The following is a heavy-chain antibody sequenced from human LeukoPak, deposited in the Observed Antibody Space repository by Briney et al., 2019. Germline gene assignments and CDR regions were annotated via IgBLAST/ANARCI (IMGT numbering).Heavy chain of an antibody. V-gene: IGHV3-30*18. D-gene: IGHD3-16*01. CDR3: AKVGSELSFGGFETRGGDFDY. J-gene: IGHJ4*02. Sequence: AGGSLRLSCAASGFSFSTYGMHWVRQAPGKGLEWVAVISYDGSNKYYADSVKGRFTISRDNSKNTLYLQMNSLRAEDTAVYYCAKVGSELSFGGFETRGGDFDYWGQGTLVTVSS. CDR1: GFSFSTYG. CDR2: ISYDGSNK.